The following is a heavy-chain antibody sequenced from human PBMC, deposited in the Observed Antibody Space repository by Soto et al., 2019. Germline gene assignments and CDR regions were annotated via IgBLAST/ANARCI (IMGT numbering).Heavy chain of an antibody. CDR3: AKLAPDSSSWYYFGMDV. Sequence: GGSLRLSCAASGFTFSSYAMSWVRQAPGKRLEWVSATSGSGGSTYYADSVKGRFTISRDNSKNTLYLQMNSLRAEDTAVYYCAKLAPDSSSWYYFGMDVWGQGTTVTVSS. V-gene: IGHV3-23*01. D-gene: IGHD6-13*01. J-gene: IGHJ6*02. CDR1: GFTFSSYA. CDR2: TSGSGGST.